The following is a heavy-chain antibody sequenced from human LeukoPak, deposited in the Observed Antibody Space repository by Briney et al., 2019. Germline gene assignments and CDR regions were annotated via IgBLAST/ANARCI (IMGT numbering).Heavy chain of an antibody. CDR2: ISAYNGNT. D-gene: IGHD3-22*01. CDR3: ARWDDDSSGNYFDY. CDR1: GYTFSSYG. J-gene: IGHJ4*02. V-gene: IGHV1-18*01. Sequence: ASVKVSCKSSGYTFSSYGISWVRQAPGQGLEWMGWISAYNGNTKYAQKLQGRVTMTTDTSTSTAYMELRSLRSDDTAVYHCARWDDDSSGNYFDYWGQGTLVTVSS.